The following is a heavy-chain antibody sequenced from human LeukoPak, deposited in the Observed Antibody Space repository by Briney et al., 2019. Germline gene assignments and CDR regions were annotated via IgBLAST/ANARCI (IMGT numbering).Heavy chain of an antibody. Sequence: PSGTLSLTCTVSGGSISSGGYYWSWIRQHPGKGLEWIGYIYYSGSTNYNPSLKSRVTISVDTSKNQFSLKLSSVTAADTAVYYCARHGSTVTTRYYFDYWGQGTLVTVSS. J-gene: IGHJ4*02. V-gene: IGHV4-61*08. CDR1: GGSISSGGYY. CDR2: IYYSGST. CDR3: ARHGSTVTTRYYFDY. D-gene: IGHD4-4*01.